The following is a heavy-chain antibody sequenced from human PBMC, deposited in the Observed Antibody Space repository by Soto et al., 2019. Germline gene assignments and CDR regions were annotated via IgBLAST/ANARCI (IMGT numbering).Heavy chain of an antibody. Sequence: PGGSLRLSCAASGFTFSSYGMHWVRQAPGKGLEWVALISYDGSNKYYEDSVKGRFTISRDNSKNTLYLQMNSLRAEDTAVYYCAKLYPAGTETYLGGFDYWCQGALVTVSS. J-gene: IGHJ4*02. CDR3: AKLYPAGTETYLGGFDY. V-gene: IGHV3-30*18. CDR1: GFTFSSYG. D-gene: IGHD7-27*01. CDR2: ISYDGSNK.